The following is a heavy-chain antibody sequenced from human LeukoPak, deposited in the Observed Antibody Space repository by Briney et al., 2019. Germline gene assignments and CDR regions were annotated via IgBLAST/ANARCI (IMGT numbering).Heavy chain of an antibody. Sequence: GGSLRLSCAASGFTVSSNEMGWVRQAPGKGLEWVSAISGSGGSTYYADSVKGRFTISRDNSKNTLYLQMNSLRAEDTAVYYCARRYYGSATYRLPYDYWGQGTLVTVSS. D-gene: IGHD3-22*01. CDR1: GFTVSSNE. CDR2: ISGSGGST. V-gene: IGHV3-23*01. J-gene: IGHJ4*02. CDR3: ARRYYGSATYRLPYDY.